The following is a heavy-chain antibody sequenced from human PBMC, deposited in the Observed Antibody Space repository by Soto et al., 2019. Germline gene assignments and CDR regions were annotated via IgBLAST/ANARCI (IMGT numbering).Heavy chain of an antibody. V-gene: IGHV1-18*01. CDR1: GYAFTSYG. CDR2: ISAYNGNT. Sequence: ASVKVSCKASGYAFTSYGISWVRQDPGQGLEWMGWISAYNGNTNYAQKLQGRVTMTTDTSTSTAYMELRSLRSDDTAVYYCARYYSNYQGSAFDIWGQGTMVTVSS. J-gene: IGHJ3*02. D-gene: IGHD4-4*01. CDR3: ARYYSNYQGSAFDI.